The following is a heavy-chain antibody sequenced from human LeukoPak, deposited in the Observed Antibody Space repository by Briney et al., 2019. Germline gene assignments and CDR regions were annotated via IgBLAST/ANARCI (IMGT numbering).Heavy chain of an antibody. CDR2: IYYTGSI. V-gene: IGHV4-59*08. D-gene: IGHD3-10*01. CDR3: ARHLTSGTYPLDY. J-gene: IGHJ4*02. CDR1: GGSINNYY. Sequence: SETLSLTCTVSGGSINNYYWSWIRQPPGKGLEWIGYIYYTGSINYNPSLKSRVTISVDTSENQFSLKLNSMTAAVTAVYYCARHLTSGTYPLDYWGQGTLVTVSS.